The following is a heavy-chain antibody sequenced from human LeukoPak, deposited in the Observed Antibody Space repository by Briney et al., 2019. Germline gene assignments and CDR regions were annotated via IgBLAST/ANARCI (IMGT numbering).Heavy chain of an antibody. J-gene: IGHJ6*02. D-gene: IGHD5-18*01. V-gene: IGHV4-59*01. CDR1: GGSISSYY. Sequence: PSETLSLTCTVSGGSISSYYWSWIRQPPGKGLEWIGYIYYSGSTNYNPSLKSRVTISVDTSKNQFSLKLSSVTAADTAVYYCARVRGYTYYYYYYGMDVWGQGTTVTVSS. CDR2: IYYSGST. CDR3: ARVRGYTYYYYYYGMDV.